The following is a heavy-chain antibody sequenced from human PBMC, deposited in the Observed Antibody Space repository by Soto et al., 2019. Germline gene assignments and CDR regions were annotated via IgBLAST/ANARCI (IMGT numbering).Heavy chain of an antibody. J-gene: IGHJ4*02. D-gene: IGHD3-22*01. Sequence: QVQLVQSGAEVKKPGASVKVSCKASGYTFTGYYMHWVRQAPGQGLEWMGWINPNSGGTNYAQKFQGWVTMTRDTSISTAYMELSRLRSDDTAVYYCARALFHDSSGFLFDYWGQGTLVTVSS. CDR1: GYTFTGYY. CDR2: INPNSGGT. V-gene: IGHV1-2*04. CDR3: ARALFHDSSGFLFDY.